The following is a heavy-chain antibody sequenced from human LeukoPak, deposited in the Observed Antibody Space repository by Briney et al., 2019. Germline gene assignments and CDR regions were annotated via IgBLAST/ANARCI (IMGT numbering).Heavy chain of an antibody. CDR1: GGTFSSYA. Sequence: SVKVSCKASGGTFSSYAISWVRQAPGQGLEWMGGIIPIFGTANYAQKLQGRVTMTTDTSTSTAYMELRSLRSDDTAVYYCARVYTSGSYGFDYWGQGTLVTVSS. V-gene: IGHV1-69*05. J-gene: IGHJ4*02. CDR3: ARVYTSGSYGFDY. D-gene: IGHD3-10*01. CDR2: IIPIFGTA.